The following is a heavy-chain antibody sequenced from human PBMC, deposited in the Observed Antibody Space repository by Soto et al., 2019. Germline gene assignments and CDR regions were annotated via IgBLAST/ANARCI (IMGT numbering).Heavy chain of an antibody. CDR3: ARGGYCSGGSCYHDAFDI. J-gene: IGHJ3*02. D-gene: IGHD2-15*01. V-gene: IGHV4-31*03. CDR1: GGSISSGGYY. Sequence: SETLSLTCTVSGGSISSGGYYWSWIRQHPGKGLEWIGYIYYSGSTYYNPSLKSRVTISVDTSKNQFSLKLSSVTAADTAVYYCARGGYCSGGSCYHDAFDIWGQGTMVTVSS. CDR2: IYYSGST.